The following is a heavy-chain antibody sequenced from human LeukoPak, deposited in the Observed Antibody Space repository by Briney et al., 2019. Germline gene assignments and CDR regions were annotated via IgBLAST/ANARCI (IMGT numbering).Heavy chain of an antibody. V-gene: IGHV3-53*05. J-gene: IGHJ4*02. CDR1: GFTVSSNY. D-gene: IGHD2-21*02. CDR2: IYSGGKT. CDR3: AREDVVVTAIFDY. Sequence: GGSLRLSCAASGFTVSSNYMSWVRQAPGKGLEWVSVIYSGGKTFYADSVKGRFTISRDNSKNTLYLQMNSLRAEDTAVYYCAREDVVVTAIFDYWGQGTLVTVSS.